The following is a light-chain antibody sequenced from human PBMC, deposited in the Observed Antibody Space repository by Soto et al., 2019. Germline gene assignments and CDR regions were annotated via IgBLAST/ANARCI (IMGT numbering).Light chain of an antibody. Sequence: QSVLTQPPSVSGAPGQRVTISCTGSSSNIGADYDVHWYQQRPGTAPKLLIFGNINRPSGVPDRFSGSKSGTSASRAITGLQAEDEGDYYCQSYDSTLSARDVFGTGTKLTVL. J-gene: IGLJ1*01. V-gene: IGLV1-40*01. CDR3: QSYDSTLSARDV. CDR1: SSNIGADYD. CDR2: GNI.